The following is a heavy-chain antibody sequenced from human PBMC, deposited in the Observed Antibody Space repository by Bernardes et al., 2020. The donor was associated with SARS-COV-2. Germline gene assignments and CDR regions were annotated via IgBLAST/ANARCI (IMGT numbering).Heavy chain of an antibody. CDR3: AKYSTTDIRRWFDP. CDR2: ISAASDTT. V-gene: IGHV3-23*01. CDR1: GFTFSNYV. D-gene: IGHD2-21*02. J-gene: IGHJ5*02. Sequence: GGSLRLSCAASGFTFSNYVMNWVRQAPGKGLEWVSTISAASDTTHYADSVKGRFTISRDNSRNILYLQMNSLRAEDTAIYYCAKYSTTDIRRWFDPWGQGTLVTVSS.